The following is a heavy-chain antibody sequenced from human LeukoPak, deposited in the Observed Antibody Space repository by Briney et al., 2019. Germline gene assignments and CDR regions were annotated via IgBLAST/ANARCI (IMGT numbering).Heavy chain of an antibody. J-gene: IGHJ4*02. CDR2: ISRSGGST. CDR3: AKDRSPARFDY. V-gene: IGHV3-23*01. Sequence: GGSLRLSCAASGFTFSSYAMSWVRRAPAKGLEWVSAISRSGGSTYYADSVKGRFTISRDNSKNTLYLQMNSLRAEDTAVYYCAKDRSPARFDYWGQGTLVTVSS. CDR1: GFTFSSYA. D-gene: IGHD2-2*01.